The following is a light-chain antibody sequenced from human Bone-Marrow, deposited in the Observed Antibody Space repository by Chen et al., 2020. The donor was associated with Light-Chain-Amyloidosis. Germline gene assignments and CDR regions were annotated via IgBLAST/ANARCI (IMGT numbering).Light chain of an antibody. CDR1: QTISSNY. CDR3: QQYGTSPLT. CDR2: GSS. V-gene: IGKV3-20*01. J-gene: IGKJ4*01. Sequence: IVVTQSPGTLSLSPGEGANLPCRASQTISSNYLTWYQQKFGQAPRLLIYGSSSRATGIPDRFTGSGSGTDFTLTINRLEPEDFAMYYCQQYGTSPLTFGGGTKVEIK.